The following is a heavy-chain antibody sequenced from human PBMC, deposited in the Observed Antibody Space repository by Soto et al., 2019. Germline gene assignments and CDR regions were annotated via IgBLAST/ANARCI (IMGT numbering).Heavy chain of an antibody. CDR2: ISWNSGSI. J-gene: IGHJ6*02. V-gene: IGHV3-9*01. CDR1: GFTFDDYA. CDR3: AKDRFAYYGSESNYGMDV. Sequence: EGQLVESGGGLVQPGRSLRLSCAASGFTFDDYAMHWVRQAPGKGLEWVSGISWNSGSIGYADSVRGRFTISRDNAKNYLYLQMNSLTTEDTAFYYCAKDRFAYYGSESNYGMDVWGQGTTVTVSS. D-gene: IGHD3-10*01.